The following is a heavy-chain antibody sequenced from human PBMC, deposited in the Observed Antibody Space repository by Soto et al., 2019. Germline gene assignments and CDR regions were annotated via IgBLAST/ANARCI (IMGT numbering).Heavy chain of an antibody. D-gene: IGHD2-15*01. CDR1: GFTFSSYW. Sequence: EVQLVESGGGLVQPGGSLRLSCAASGFTFSSYWMHWVRQAPGKGLVWVSRINSDGSSTSYADSVKGRFTISRDNAKNTLYLQMNNLRAEDMAVYYGVRTSLVVAAATREDYWGQGTLVTVSS. CDR2: INSDGSST. V-gene: IGHV3-74*01. J-gene: IGHJ4*02. CDR3: VRTSLVVAAATREDY.